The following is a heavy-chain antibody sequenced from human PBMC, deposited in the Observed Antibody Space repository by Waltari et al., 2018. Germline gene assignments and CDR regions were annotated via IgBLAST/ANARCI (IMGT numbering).Heavy chain of an antibody. D-gene: IGHD3-10*01. CDR1: GYTFTSYG. J-gene: IGHJ4*02. CDR3: ARDSRVLRFRESKGVFDY. Sequence: QVQLVQSGAEVKKPGASVKVSCKASGYTFTSYGIIWVRQATGHGLEWMGWISAYNGNTNYAQKLQGRVTMTTDTSTSTAYMELRSLRSDDTAVYYCARDSRVLRFRESKGVFDYWGQGTLVTVSS. CDR2: ISAYNGNT. V-gene: IGHV1-18*01.